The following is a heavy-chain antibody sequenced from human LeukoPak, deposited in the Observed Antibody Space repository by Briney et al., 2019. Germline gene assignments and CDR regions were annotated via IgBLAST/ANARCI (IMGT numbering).Heavy chain of an antibody. CDR2: ISYDGSNK. CDR3: ARAYYLKLYDY. CDR1: GFTFSSYA. D-gene: IGHD3-10*01. J-gene: IGHJ4*02. V-gene: IGHV3-30-3*01. Sequence: GESLKISCAASGFTFSSYAMHWVRQAPGKGLEWVAVISYDGSNKYYADSVKGRFTISRDNSKNTLYLQMNSLRAEDTAVYYCARAYYLKLYDYWGQGTLVTVSS.